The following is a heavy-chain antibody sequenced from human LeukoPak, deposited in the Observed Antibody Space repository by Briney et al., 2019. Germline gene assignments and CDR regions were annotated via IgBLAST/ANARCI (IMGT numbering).Heavy chain of an antibody. Sequence: GASVKVSCKASGYTFTSYGISWVRQAPGQGLEWMGWISAYNGNTNYAQKLQGRVTMTTDTSTSTAYMELRSLRSDDTAVYYCARDRVVHKVVITPDYWGQGTLVTVSS. D-gene: IGHD3-22*01. V-gene: IGHV1-18*01. CDR1: GYTFTSYG. CDR2: ISAYNGNT. J-gene: IGHJ4*02. CDR3: ARDRVVHKVVITPDY.